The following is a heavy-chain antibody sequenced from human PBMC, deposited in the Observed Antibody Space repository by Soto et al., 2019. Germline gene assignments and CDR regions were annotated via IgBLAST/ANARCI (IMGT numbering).Heavy chain of an antibody. V-gene: IGHV2-5*02. D-gene: IGHD3-10*01. CDR3: AHEPGSYYQRFAFDI. CDR1: GFSLSTSGVG. CDR2: IYWVDDK. Sequence: QITLKESGPTLVKPTQTLTLTCTFSGFSLSTSGVGVGWIRQPPGKALEWLALIYWVDDKRYNPSLKSRLTITKDTSKNQVVLTMTNMDPVDTATYYCAHEPGSYYQRFAFDIWGQGTMVTVSS. J-gene: IGHJ3*02.